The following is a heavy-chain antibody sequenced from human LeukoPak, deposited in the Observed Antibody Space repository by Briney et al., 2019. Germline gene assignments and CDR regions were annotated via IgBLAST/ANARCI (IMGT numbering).Heavy chain of an antibody. CDR1: GGSISSYY. CDR2: IYTSGST. Sequence: SETLSLTCTVSGGSISSYYWSWIRQPAGKGLEWIGRIYTSGSTNYNPSLKSRVTMSVDTSKNQFSLKLSSVTAADTAVYYCARDHSGVAAAVEVWFDPWGQGTLVTVSS. CDR3: ARDHSGVAAAVEVWFDP. J-gene: IGHJ5*02. D-gene: IGHD6-13*01. V-gene: IGHV4-4*07.